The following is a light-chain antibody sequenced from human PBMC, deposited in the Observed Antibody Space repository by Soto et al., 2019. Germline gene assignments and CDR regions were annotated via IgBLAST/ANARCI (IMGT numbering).Light chain of an antibody. CDR2: AAS. Sequence: DIQMTQSPSSLSASVGDRVTISCRASQSISTYLNWYRQKPGKAPELLIYAASSLQSGVPSRFSGSGSGTDFTLTISNLQPEYFSSYYCQQSYSSPNTCGQGTKLEI. CDR3: QQSYSSPNT. CDR1: QSISTY. J-gene: IGKJ2*01. V-gene: IGKV1-39*01.